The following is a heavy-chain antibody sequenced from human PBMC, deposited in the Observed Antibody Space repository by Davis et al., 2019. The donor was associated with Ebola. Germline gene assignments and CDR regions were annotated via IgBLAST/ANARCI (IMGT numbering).Heavy chain of an antibody. V-gene: IGHV4-38-2*02. CDR3: ARMGLGFEPDL. CDR2: IYHSGST. Sequence: SETLSPTCTLSGGSISSYYWGWIRQPPGKGLEWIGSIYHSGSTYYNPSLKSRVTISVDTSKNQFSLKLSSVTAADTAVYYCARMGLGFEPDLWGRGTLVTVSS. J-gene: IGHJ2*01. D-gene: IGHD3-16*01. CDR1: GGSISSYY.